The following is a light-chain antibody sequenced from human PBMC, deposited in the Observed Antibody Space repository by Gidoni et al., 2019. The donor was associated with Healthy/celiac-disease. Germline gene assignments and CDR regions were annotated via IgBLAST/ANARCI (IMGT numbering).Light chain of an antibody. CDR3: SSYTSSSRRV. Sequence: QSALTQPASVSGFPGQSITISCTGTSSDVGGYNYVSWYQQHPGKAPKLMIYEVSNRPSGVSNRFSGSKSGNTASLTISGLQAEDEADYYCSSYTSSSRRVFGGGTKLTVL. J-gene: IGLJ3*02. CDR1: SSDVGGYNY. CDR2: EVS. V-gene: IGLV2-14*01.